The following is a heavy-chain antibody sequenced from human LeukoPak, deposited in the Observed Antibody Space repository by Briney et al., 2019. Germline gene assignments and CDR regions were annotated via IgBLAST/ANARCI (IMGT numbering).Heavy chain of an antibody. V-gene: IGHV4-59*01. J-gene: IGHJ4*02. Sequence: SETLSLTCTVSDGSFSSYYWSWIRQPPGKGLEWNGYIYYSGSTNYNPSLKSRVTISVDTSKNQFSLKLSSVTAADTAVYYCTRTHEYYYDSSGYYFDYWGQGTLVTVSP. CDR3: TRTHEYYYDSSGYYFDY. D-gene: IGHD3-22*01. CDR2: IYYSGST. CDR1: DGSFSSYY.